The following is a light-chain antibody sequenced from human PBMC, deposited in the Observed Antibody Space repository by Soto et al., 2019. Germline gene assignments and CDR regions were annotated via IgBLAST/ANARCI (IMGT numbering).Light chain of an antibody. V-gene: IGLV2-14*01. CDR1: RGDVGAFNY. CDR3: ASYSTGDSLYV. CDR2: EVS. Sequence: QSVLTQPASVSGSPGQSITISCTGTRGDVGAFNYVSWYQIQPGKAPKLVIYEVSSRPSGVSKRFSGSKSGNTASLSISGLQPEDECDYYCASYSTGDSLYVFGSGTKVTVL. J-gene: IGLJ1*01.